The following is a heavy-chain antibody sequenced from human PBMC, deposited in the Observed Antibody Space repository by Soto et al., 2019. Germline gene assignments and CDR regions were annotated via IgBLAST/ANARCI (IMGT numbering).Heavy chain of an antibody. CDR2: IYYSGST. V-gene: IGHV4-30-4*01. Sequence: SETLSLTCTVSGGSISSYYWSWIRQPPGKGLEWIGYIYYSGSTYYNPSLKSRVTISVDTSKNQFSLKLSSVTAADTAVYYCARASITIFGVVIQHFDYWGQGTLVTVSS. CDR3: ARASITIFGVVIQHFDY. D-gene: IGHD3-3*01. CDR1: GGSISSYY. J-gene: IGHJ4*02.